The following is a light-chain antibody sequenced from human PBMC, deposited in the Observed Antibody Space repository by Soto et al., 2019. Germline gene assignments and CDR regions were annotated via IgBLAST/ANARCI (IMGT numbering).Light chain of an antibody. CDR3: CSYAGSYTRV. CDR2: DVA. CDR1: SSDVGNYNY. V-gene: IGLV2-11*01. J-gene: IGLJ3*02. Sequence: QSALTQPRSVSGSPGQSVTISCTGTSSDVGNYNYVSWYRQHPGKAPKLMIYDVAQRPSGVPDRFSRSKSGNTASLTISGLQPEDEADYYCCSYAGSYTRVFGGGTKLTV.